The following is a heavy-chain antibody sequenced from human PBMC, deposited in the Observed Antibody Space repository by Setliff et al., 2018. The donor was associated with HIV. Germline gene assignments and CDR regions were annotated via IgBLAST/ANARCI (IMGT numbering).Heavy chain of an antibody. CDR3: ARQAWHYDRDGYFIDY. V-gene: IGHV4-38-2*02. CDR1: GYFISNGYY. CDR2: IYQNGNT. D-gene: IGHD3-22*01. J-gene: IGHJ4*02. Sequence: SETLSLTCSVSGYFISNGYYWGWIRQPPGKGLEWVGTIYQNGNTYYSPSLESRVSVSMDMSRNRFSVKLNSATAADTAVYYCARQAWHYDRDGYFIDYWGQGKLVTVSS.